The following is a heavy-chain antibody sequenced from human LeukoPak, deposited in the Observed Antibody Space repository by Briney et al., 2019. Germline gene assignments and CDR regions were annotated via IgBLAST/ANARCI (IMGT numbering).Heavy chain of an antibody. CDR3: ARRSGSDAFDI. D-gene: IGHD3-3*01. Sequence: ASVKVSCKASGYTFTDYYMHWVRQAPGQGLEWMGGINPDRGGTNYAQKFQGRVTMTRDTSISTAYMELSSPKSDDTSVYYCARRSGSDAFDIWGQGTMVTVSS. J-gene: IGHJ3*02. CDR1: GYTFTDYY. V-gene: IGHV1-2*02. CDR2: INPDRGGT.